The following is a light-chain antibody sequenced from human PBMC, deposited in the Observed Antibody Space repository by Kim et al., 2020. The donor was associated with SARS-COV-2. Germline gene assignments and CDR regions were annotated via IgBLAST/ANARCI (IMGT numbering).Light chain of an antibody. CDR3: SSYACGSTL. Sequence: PGQSSTISCTGSSSDVRVYNYVAWYRQHPGKAPKLIFYDVSSRPSGVSNRFSGSKSGNTASLTISGLQPEDEADYHCSSYACGSTLFGGGTQLTVL. J-gene: IGLJ2*01. V-gene: IGLV2-14*03. CDR2: DVS. CDR1: SSDVRVYNY.